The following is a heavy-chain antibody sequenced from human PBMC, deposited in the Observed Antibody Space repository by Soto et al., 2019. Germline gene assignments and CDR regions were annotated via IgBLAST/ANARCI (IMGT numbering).Heavy chain of an antibody. CDR3: AAPYDSSGYSPYYGMDV. CDR2: FDPEDGET. J-gene: IGHJ6*02. Sequence: ASVKVSCKVSGYTLTELSMHCVRQAPGKGLEWMGGFDPEDGETIYAQKFQGRVTMTEDTSTDTAYMELSSLRSEDTAVYYCAAPYDSSGYSPYYGMDVWGQGTRSPSP. V-gene: IGHV1-24*01. D-gene: IGHD3-22*01. CDR1: GYTLTELS.